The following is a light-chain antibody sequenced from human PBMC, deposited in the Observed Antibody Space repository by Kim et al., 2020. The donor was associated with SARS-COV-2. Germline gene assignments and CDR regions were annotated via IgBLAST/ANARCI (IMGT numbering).Light chain of an antibody. CDR3: SSYAGSNNFVV. V-gene: IGLV2-8*01. J-gene: IGLJ2*01. CDR2: EVS. Sequence: QSVTIACTRTSSDVGGCNYVSWYQQHPGKAPKLMIYEVSKRPSGVPDRFSGSKSGNTASLTVSGLQAEDEADYYCSSYAGSNNFVVFGGGTQLTVL. CDR1: SSDVGGCNY.